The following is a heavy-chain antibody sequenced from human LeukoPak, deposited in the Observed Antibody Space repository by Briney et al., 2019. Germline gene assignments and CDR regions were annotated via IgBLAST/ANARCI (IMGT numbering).Heavy chain of an antibody. CDR3: ARASYYDFWSGYYKDYYYYYMDV. J-gene: IGHJ6*03. Sequence: ASVKVSCKASGYTFTSSDINWVRQATGQGLEWMGWMNPNSGNTGYAQKFQGRVTMTRNTSISTAYMELSSPRFEDTAVYYCARASYYDFWSGYYKDYYYYYMDVWGKGTTVTVSS. CDR1: GYTFTSSD. V-gene: IGHV1-8*01. CDR2: MNPNSGNT. D-gene: IGHD3-3*01.